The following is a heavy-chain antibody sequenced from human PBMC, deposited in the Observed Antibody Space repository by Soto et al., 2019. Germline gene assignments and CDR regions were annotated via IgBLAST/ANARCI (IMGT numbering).Heavy chain of an antibody. CDR3: ARGRTVRDQDDFDL. J-gene: IGHJ4*02. D-gene: IGHD2-21*01. V-gene: IGHV3-30-3*01. CDR2: MSYDGNSK. CDR1: GFTFSSYS. Sequence: QVQLVESGGGVVQPGRSLRLSCAASGFTFSSYSMHWVRQAPGKGLEWVAAMSYDGNSKYFADSVKGRFTISRDNSKNTLSLQINSLGAEDSAVYYCARGRTVRDQDDFDLWGQGTLVTVSS.